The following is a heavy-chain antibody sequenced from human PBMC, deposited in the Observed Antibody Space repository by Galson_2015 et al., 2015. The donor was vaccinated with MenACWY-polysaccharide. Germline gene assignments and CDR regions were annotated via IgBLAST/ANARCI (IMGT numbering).Heavy chain of an antibody. CDR1: GLTSRSSG. CDR2: IQNVGSPK. J-gene: IGHJ3*02. V-gene: IGHV3-33*01. D-gene: IGHD6-19*01. CDR3: ARESSRIVFHAFDI. Sequence: SLRLSCAASGLTSRSSGMHWVRQAPGKGLEWVALIQNVGSPKAYADSVKGRFTISRDNSKYTLYLEMNSLRAEDTAVYYCARESSRIVFHAFDIWGQGTMVTVSS.